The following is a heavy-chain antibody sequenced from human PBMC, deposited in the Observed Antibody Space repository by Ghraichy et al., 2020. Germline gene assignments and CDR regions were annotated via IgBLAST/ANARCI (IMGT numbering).Heavy chain of an antibody. CDR2: IYYTGST. Sequence: SETLSLTCTVSGGSITGYYWSWIRQPPGKGLEWIGFIYYTGSTNYNPSLKSRVTISIDTSDTQFSLRLTSVTAADTAVYYCARGGQLVGSDYWGQGTLVTVSS. CDR1: GGSITGYY. CDR3: ARGGQLVGSDY. V-gene: IGHV4-59*01. D-gene: IGHD6-6*01. J-gene: IGHJ4*02.